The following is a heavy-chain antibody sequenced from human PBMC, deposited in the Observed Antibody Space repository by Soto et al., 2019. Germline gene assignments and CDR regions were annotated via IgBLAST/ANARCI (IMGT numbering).Heavy chain of an antibody. CDR1: GGSISSGGYS. V-gene: IGHV4-30-2*01. D-gene: IGHD1-26*01. CDR2: IYHSGST. J-gene: IGHJ4*02. Sequence: PSETLSLTCAVSGGSISSGGYSWSWIRQPPGKGLEWIGYIYHSGSTYYNPSLKSRVTMSVDRSKNQFSLKLSSVTAADTAVYYCARDSGSLIDYWGQGTLVTVSS. CDR3: ARDSGSLIDY.